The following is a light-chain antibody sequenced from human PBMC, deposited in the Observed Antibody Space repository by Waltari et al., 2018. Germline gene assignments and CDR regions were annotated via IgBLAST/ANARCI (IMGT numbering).Light chain of an antibody. V-gene: IGKV1-5*01. Sequence: DIQMTQSPSTLSASVGDRVTITCRASQSIRSWLAWYQQKPGKAPKVLIYDASTLESGVSSRFSGSGSGTEFTLTINGLQPEDFATYYCQQSYSTLYTFGQGTKLEIK. CDR3: QQSYSTLYT. J-gene: IGKJ2*01. CDR2: DAS. CDR1: QSIRSW.